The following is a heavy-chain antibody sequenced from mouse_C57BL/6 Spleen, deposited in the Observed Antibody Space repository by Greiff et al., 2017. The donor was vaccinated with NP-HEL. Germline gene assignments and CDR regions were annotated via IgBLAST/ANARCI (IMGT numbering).Heavy chain of an antibody. CDR2: IYPGDGDT. Sequence: QVQLQQSGPELVKPGASVKISCKASGYAFSSSWMNWVKQRPGKGLEWIGRIYPGDGDTNYNGKFKGKATLTADKSSSTAYMQLSSLTSEDSAVYFCAREGLFTTVVADWYFDVWGTGTTVTVSS. CDR1: GYAFSSSW. D-gene: IGHD1-1*01. J-gene: IGHJ1*03. V-gene: IGHV1-82*01. CDR3: AREGLFTTVVADWYFDV.